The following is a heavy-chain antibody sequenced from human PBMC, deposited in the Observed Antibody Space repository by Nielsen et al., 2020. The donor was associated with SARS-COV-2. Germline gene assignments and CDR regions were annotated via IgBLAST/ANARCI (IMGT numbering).Heavy chain of an antibody. CDR3: ARVPLLRLEPYYYYYGMDV. J-gene: IGHJ6*02. CDR1: GFTFSSYW. Sequence: GSLKISCAASGFTFSSYWMSWVRQAPGKGLEWVANIKQDGSEKYYVDSVKGRFTISRDNAKNSLYLQMNSLRAEDTAVYYCARVPLLRLEPYYYYYGMDVWGQGTTVTVSS. CDR2: IKQDGSEK. D-gene: IGHD3-16*01. V-gene: IGHV3-7*01.